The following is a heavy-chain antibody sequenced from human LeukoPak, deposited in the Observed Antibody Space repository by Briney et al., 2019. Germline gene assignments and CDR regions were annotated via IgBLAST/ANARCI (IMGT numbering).Heavy chain of an antibody. V-gene: IGHV1-2*02. CDR1: EYTFTGYY. J-gene: IGHJ6*03. CDR3: ARGNRMTTVTTGYYYYYMDV. D-gene: IGHD4-17*01. CDR2: INPNSGGT. Sequence: GASVKVSCKASEYTFTGYYMHWVRQAPGQGLEWMGWINPNSGGTNYAQKFQGRVTMTRDTSTSTVYMELSSLRSEDTAVYYCARGNRMTTVTTGYYYYYMDVWGKGTTVTVSS.